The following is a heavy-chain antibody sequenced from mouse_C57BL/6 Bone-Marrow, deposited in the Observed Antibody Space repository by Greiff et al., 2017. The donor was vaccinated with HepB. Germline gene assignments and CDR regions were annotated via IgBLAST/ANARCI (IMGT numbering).Heavy chain of an antibody. D-gene: IGHD1-1*01. CDR3: TRVLARFAY. J-gene: IGHJ3*01. CDR1: GFNIKDDY. Sequence: EVQLQQSGAELVRPGASVKLSCTASGFNIKDDYMHWVKQRPEQGLEWIGWIDPENGDTEYASKFQGKATITADTSSNTAYLQLSSLTSEDTAVYYCTRVLARFAYWRRGTLVTVSA. CDR2: IDPENGDT. V-gene: IGHV14-4*01.